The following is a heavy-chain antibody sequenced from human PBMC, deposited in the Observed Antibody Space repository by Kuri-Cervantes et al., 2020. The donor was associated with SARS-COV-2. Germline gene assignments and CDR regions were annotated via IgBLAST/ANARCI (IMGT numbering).Heavy chain of an antibody. CDR3: SLDAFDY. D-gene: IGHD2-8*01. V-gene: IGHV1-58*01. CDR2: IVVGSGDT. J-gene: IGHJ4*02. CDR1: GFTFTGST. Sequence: SVKVSCKTSGFTFTGSTVQWVRQARGQGLEWIGWIVVGSGDTSYAQEFQDRVTITRDMSTATAYMELRTLRSEDTAVYFCSLDAFDYWGQGTLVTVSS.